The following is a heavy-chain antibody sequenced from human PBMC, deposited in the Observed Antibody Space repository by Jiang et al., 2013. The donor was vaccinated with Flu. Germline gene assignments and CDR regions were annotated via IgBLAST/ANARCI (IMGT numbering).Heavy chain of an antibody. CDR2: IYRSKWS. Sequence: AWNWIRQSPSXGLEWLEDIYRSKWSMIMQVSVRSRITINPDTSKNQFSLQLNSVTPEDTAVYYCARIAGVVVPVWGQGTMVTVSS. CDR3: ARIAGVVVPV. J-gene: IGHJ3*01. D-gene: IGHD3-3*01. V-gene: IGHV6-1*01. CDR1: A.